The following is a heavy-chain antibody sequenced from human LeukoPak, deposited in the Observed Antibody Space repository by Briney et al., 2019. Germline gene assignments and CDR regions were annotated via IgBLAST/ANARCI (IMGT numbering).Heavy chain of an antibody. J-gene: IGHJ3*02. CDR3: AVGCSGGSCYSGAFDI. CDR1: GYTFTSYA. V-gene: IGHV7-4-1*01. CDR2: INTDTGNP. Sequence: ASVKVSCKASGYTFTSYAMNWVRQAPGQGLEWMGWINTDTGNPTYAQGFTGRFVFSLDTSVSTAYLQICGLKAEDTAVYYCAVGCSGGSCYSGAFDIWGQGTMVTVSS. D-gene: IGHD2-15*01.